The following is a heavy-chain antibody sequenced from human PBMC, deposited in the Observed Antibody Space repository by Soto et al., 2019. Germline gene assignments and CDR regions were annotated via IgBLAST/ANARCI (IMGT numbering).Heavy chain of an antibody. Sequence: ASVKVSCKASGYTFTSYAMHWVRQAPGQRPEWMGWINAGNGSTKYSQKFQGRVTITRDTSASTAYMELSSLRSEDTAVYYCARIRINSDGDNDAFDIWGQGTMVTVSS. CDR1: GYTFTSYA. D-gene: IGHD4-17*01. J-gene: IGHJ3*02. V-gene: IGHV1-3*01. CDR3: ARIRINSDGDNDAFDI. CDR2: INAGNGST.